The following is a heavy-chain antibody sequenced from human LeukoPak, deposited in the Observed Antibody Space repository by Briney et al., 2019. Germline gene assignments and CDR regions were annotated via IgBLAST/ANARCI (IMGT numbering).Heavy chain of an antibody. Sequence: GASVKVSCKASGYTFTSYYMHWVRQAPGQGLEWMGRINPNSGGTNYAQKFQGRVTMTRDTSISTAYMELSRLRSDDTAVYYCASEMAAAGPSAHDYWGQGTLVTVSS. CDR2: INPNSGGT. CDR1: GYTFTSYY. J-gene: IGHJ4*02. V-gene: IGHV1-2*06. D-gene: IGHD6-13*01. CDR3: ASEMAAAGPSAHDY.